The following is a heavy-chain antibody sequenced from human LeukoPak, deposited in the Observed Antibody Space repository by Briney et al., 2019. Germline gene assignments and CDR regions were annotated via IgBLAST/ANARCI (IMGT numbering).Heavy chain of an antibody. V-gene: IGHV3-64*01. Sequence: PGGSLRLSCAASGFTFSSYDMHWVRQAPGKGLEYVSAISSNGDSTYYANSVKGRFTISRDNSKNTLYLQMGSLRAEDMAVYYCARGAKGDLYDYWGQGTLVTVSS. CDR2: ISSNGDST. D-gene: IGHD2-21*01. J-gene: IGHJ4*02. CDR3: ARGAKGDLYDY. CDR1: GFTFSSYD.